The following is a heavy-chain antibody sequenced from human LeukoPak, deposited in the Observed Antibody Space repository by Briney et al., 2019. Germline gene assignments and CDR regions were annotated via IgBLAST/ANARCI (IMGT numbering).Heavy chain of an antibody. D-gene: IGHD5-18*01. V-gene: IGHV3-74*01. CDR3: ARVPTNSYGFGQ. J-gene: IGHJ4*02. Sequence: GGSLRLSCAASGFAFSVYWMHWVRQAPGKGLVWVAHINEDGTSASHADSVKGRFTISRDNAKNTLYLQMNSLTVEDTAVYYCARVPTNSYGFGQWGQGSLVTVSS. CDR1: GFAFSVYW. CDR2: INEDGTSA.